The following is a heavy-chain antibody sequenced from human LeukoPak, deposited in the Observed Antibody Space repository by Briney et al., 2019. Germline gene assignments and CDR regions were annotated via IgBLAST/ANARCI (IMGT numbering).Heavy chain of an antibody. CDR2: IYSGGAT. CDR1: GFTVSSNY. V-gene: IGHV3-53*01. J-gene: IGHJ4*02. CDR3: ASGTKWELLLNY. D-gene: IGHD1-26*01. Sequence: GGSLRLSCAASGFTVSSNYMSWVRQAPGKGLEWVSVIYSGGATYYADSAKGRFTISRDNSKNTLFLQMNSLKVEATAVYYCASGTKWELLLNYWGQGTLVTVSS.